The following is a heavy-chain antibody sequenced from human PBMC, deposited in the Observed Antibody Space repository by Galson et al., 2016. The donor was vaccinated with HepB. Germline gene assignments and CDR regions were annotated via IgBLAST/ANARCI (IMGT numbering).Heavy chain of an antibody. CDR3: ATIAGATTY. D-gene: IGHD1-26*01. CDR2: INAGNGNT. V-gene: IGHV1-3*01. CDR1: GYTFTSYI. Sequence: SVKVSCKASGYTFTSYIMHWVRQAPGQRLEWMGWINAGNGNTKYSQKFQARVTITRDISASTAYMELSSLRSEDTAVFYCATIAGATTYWGQGTLVTASS. J-gene: IGHJ4*02.